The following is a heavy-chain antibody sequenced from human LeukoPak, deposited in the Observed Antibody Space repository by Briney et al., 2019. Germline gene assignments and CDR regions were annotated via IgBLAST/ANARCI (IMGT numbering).Heavy chain of an antibody. D-gene: IGHD1-1*01. V-gene: IGHV4-59*01. CDR3: ARLGDWNDAHLDY. Sequence: PSETLSLTCTVSGGSISSYYWSWIRQPPGKGLEWIGCIYYSGSTNYNPSLKSRATISVDTSKNQFSLKLSSVTAADTAVYYCARLGDWNDAHLDYWGQGTLVTISS. J-gene: IGHJ4*02. CDR2: IYYSGST. CDR1: GGSISSYY.